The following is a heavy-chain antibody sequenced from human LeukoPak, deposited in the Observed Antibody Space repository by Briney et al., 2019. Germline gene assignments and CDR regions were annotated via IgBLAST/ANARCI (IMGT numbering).Heavy chain of an antibody. CDR3: ARDLYGMDV. V-gene: IGHV4-34*01. Sequence: SETLSLTCAVYGGSFSGYYWSWIRQPPGKGLEWIGEINHSGSTNYNPSLRSRFTISVDTSKNQFSLKLSSVTAADTAVYYCARDLYGMDVWGQGTTVTVSS. CDR2: INHSGST. J-gene: IGHJ6*02. CDR1: GGSFSGYY.